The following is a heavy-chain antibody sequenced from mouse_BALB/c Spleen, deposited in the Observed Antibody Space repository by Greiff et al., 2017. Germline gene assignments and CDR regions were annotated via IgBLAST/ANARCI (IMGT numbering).Heavy chain of an antibody. J-gene: IGHJ3*01. CDR2: IWAGGST. Sequence: VQLQQSGPGLVAPSQSLSITCTVSGFSLTSYGVHWVRQPPGKGLEWLGVIWAGGSTNYNSALMSRLSISKDNSKSQVFLKMNSLQTDDTAMYYCASGNSAWFAYWGQGTLVTVSA. V-gene: IGHV2-9*02. D-gene: IGHD2-1*01. CDR3: ASGNSAWFAY. CDR1: GFSLTSYG.